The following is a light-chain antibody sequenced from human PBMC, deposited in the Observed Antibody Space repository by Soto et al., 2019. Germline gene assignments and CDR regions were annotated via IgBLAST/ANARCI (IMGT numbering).Light chain of an antibody. J-gene: IGLJ3*02. Sequence: QAVVTQEPSLTVSPGGTVTLTCGSNTGTVTSGHYPYWFQLKPGQAPRTLIYDTDNSPSWTPARFSGSLLGGKAALTLSGAQPEDEADYYCLLSYSGSRVFGGGTKVTVL. CDR2: DTD. CDR1: TGTVTSGHY. CDR3: LLSYSGSRV. V-gene: IGLV7-46*01.